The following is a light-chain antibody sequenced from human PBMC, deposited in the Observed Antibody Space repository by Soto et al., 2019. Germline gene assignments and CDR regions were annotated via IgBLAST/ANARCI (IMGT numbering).Light chain of an antibody. CDR1: QDISHF. V-gene: IGKV1-27*01. CDR2: GAS. CDR3: QKYNKDSPAT. Sequence: DIQLTQSPSSLSASVGDRVTFTCRASQDISHFLAWYQQRPGEVPRLLIYGASTLQSGVPSRLSGSGFGTDFTLTITSLQPEDVATYYCQKYNKDSPATFGPGTKVEIQ. J-gene: IGKJ1*01.